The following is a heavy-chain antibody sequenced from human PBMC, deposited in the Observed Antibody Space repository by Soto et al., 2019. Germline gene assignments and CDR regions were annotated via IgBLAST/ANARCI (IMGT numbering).Heavy chain of an antibody. CDR1: GGSISSYY. V-gene: IGHV4-59*01. CDR3: ARRIAVAGTYYYGMDV. D-gene: IGHD6-19*01. CDR2: IYYSGST. Sequence: PSETLSLACTVSGGSISSYYWSWIRQPPGKGLEWIGYIYYSGSTNYNPSLKSRVTISVDTSKNQFSLKLSSVTAADTAVHYCARRIAVAGTYYYGMDVWGQGTTVTVSS. J-gene: IGHJ6*02.